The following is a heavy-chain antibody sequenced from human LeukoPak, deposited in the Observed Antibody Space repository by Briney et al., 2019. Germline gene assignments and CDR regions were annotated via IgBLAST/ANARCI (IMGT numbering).Heavy chain of an antibody. CDR1: GGSISSYY. CDR3: ARAGWLRSENWFDP. CDR2: IYYSGST. V-gene: IGHV4-59*01. Sequence: SETLSLTCTVSGGSISSYYWSWIRQPPGKGLQWIGYIYYSGSTNYNPSLKSRVTISVDTSKNQFSLKLSSVTAADTAVYYCARAGWLRSENWFDPWGQGTLVTVSS. D-gene: IGHD5-12*01. J-gene: IGHJ5*02.